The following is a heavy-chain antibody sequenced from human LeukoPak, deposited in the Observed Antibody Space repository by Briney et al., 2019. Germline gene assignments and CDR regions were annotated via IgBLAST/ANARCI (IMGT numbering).Heavy chain of an antibody. J-gene: IGHJ4*02. CDR1: GFTFSSYS. V-gene: IGHV3-48*01. D-gene: IGHD1-7*01. CDR2: ISSSSSTI. Sequence: GGSLRLSCAASGFTFSSYSMNWVRQAPGKGLEWVSYISSSSSTIYYADSVKGRFTISRDNAKNSLYLQMNSLRAEDTAVYYCARDLNYGASDYWGQGTLVTVSS. CDR3: ARDLNYGASDY.